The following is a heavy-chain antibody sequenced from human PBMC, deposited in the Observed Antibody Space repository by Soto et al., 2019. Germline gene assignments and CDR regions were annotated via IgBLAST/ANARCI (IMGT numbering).Heavy chain of an antibody. CDR1: GFTFSNYD. V-gene: IGHV3-13*01. Sequence: EVQLVESGGGLVQPGGSLRLSCAAAGFTFSNYDMHWVRQPTRKGLEWVSAIGTAGNTYYPGSVKGRFTISRENARNYLYLQMNSYRVGDTALYSCARDVKAADGNWYLELCGRCTLVTV. CDR2: IGTAGNT. CDR3: ARDVKAADGNWYLEL. J-gene: IGHJ2*01.